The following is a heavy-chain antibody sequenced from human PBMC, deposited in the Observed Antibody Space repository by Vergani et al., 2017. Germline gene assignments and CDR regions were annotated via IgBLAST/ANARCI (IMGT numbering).Heavy chain of an antibody. Sequence: QVQLQESGPGLVKPSQTLSLTCTVSGGSISSGDYYWSWIRQPPGKGLEWIGYIYYSASTYYNPSLKSRVTISVDTSKNQFSLKLSSVTAADTAVYYCARVRRDDSSGYYYYYGMDVWGQGTTVTVSS. CDR3: ARVRRDDSSGYYYYYGMDV. CDR2: IYYSAST. J-gene: IGHJ6*02. CDR1: GGSISSGDYY. V-gene: IGHV4-30-4*01. D-gene: IGHD3-22*01.